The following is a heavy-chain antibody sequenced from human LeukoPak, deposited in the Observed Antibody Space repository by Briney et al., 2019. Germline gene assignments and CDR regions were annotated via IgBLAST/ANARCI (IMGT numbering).Heavy chain of an antibody. CDR2: INHSGST. V-gene: IGHV4-34*01. J-gene: IGHJ4*02. CDR1: GGSFSGYY. Sequence: SDTLSLTCAVYGGSFSGYYWCWIRQPRGKGLEWIGEINHSGSTNYNPSLKSRVTISVDTSKNQFCLKLSSVTAADTAVYYCAREIRLWGQGTLVTVSS. CDR3: AREIRL.